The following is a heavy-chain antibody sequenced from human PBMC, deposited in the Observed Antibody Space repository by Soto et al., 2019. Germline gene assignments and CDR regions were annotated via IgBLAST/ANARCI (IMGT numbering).Heavy chain of an antibody. Sequence: PGESLKISCKGSGYSFTSYWIGWVRQMPGKGLEWMGIIYPGDSDTRYSPSFQGQVTISADKSISTAYLQWSSLKASDTAMYYCARPGYYDSSGYYWGNAFDIWGQGTMVTVS. V-gene: IGHV5-51*01. CDR3: ARPGYYDSSGYYWGNAFDI. D-gene: IGHD3-22*01. J-gene: IGHJ3*02. CDR2: IYPGDSDT. CDR1: GYSFTSYW.